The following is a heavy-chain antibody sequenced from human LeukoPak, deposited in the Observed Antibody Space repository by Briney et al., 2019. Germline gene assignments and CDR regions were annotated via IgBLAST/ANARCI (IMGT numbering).Heavy chain of an antibody. V-gene: IGHV4-59*08. CDR1: GGSISSYY. CDR3: ARQGTAAAGTGGVDY. J-gene: IGHJ4*02. CDR2: IYYSGST. D-gene: IGHD6-13*01. Sequence: SETLSLTCTVSGGSISSYYWSWIRQPPGKGLEWIGYIYYSGSTNYNPSLKSRVTISVDTSKNQFSLKLSSVTAADTAVYYCARQGTAAAGTGGVDYWGQGTLVTVSS.